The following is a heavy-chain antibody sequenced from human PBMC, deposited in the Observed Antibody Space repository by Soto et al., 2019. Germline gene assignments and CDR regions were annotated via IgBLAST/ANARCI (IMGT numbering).Heavy chain of an antibody. Sequence: SLTCPVSDDSVTSFSDYWSWIRQPPGKGLEWIGYIYYSGSADYNPSLGSRVTISIDTSKNQFSLKLTSVTAADTAVYYCARGVGFGYYYYHMDLWGQGTTVTVSS. D-gene: IGHD3-10*01. J-gene: IGHJ6*02. CDR3: ARGVGFGYYYYHMDL. V-gene: IGHV4-61*01. CDR2: IYYSGSA. CDR1: DDSVTSFSDY.